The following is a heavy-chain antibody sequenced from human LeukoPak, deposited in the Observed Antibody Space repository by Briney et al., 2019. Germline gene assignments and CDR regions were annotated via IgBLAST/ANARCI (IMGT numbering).Heavy chain of an antibody. D-gene: IGHD3-10*01. J-gene: IGHJ4*02. Sequence: PGGSLRLSCAASGFTLSSYEMNWVRQAPGKGLEWVSYISSSGSTIYYADSVKGRFPISRDNAKNSLYLQMNSLRAEDTAVYYCARDYGSGSYFGYFDYWGQGTLVTVSS. V-gene: IGHV3-48*03. CDR2: ISSSGSTI. CDR1: GFTLSSYE. CDR3: ARDYGSGSYFGYFDY.